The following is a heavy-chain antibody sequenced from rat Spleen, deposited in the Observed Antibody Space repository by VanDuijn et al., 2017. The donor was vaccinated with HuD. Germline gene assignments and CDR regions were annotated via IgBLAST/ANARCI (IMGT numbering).Heavy chain of an antibody. CDR2: FSSGGGGT. Sequence: EVQLVESGGGLVQPGRSLKLSCAASGFTFSSYGMPWVRQAQTKGLEWVASFSSGGGGTYYPDSVKGRFTISRDNAKSTLYLQRDILRSEDRVSYYCARHTPFNYGTVGDYWGQGVMVTVSS. V-gene: IGHV5S13*01. D-gene: IGHD1-11*01. CDR1: GFTFSSYG. J-gene: IGHJ2*01. CDR3: ARHTPFNYGTVGDY.